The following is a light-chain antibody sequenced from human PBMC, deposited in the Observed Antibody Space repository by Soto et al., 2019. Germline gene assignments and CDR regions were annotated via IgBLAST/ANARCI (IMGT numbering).Light chain of an antibody. Sequence: AIRMTQSPSSFSASTGDRVTITCRASQGISSYLAWYQQKPGKATKLLIYAASTLQSGVPSRFSGSGSGTDFTLTICCLQSEDCATFYCQQYYSYPQLTVGGGTKVEIK. V-gene: IGKV1-8*01. CDR2: AAS. CDR3: QQYYSYPQLT. J-gene: IGKJ4*01. CDR1: QGISSY.